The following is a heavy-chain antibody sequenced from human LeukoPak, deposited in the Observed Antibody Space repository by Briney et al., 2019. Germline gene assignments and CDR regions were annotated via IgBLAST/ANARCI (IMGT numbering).Heavy chain of an antibody. V-gene: IGHV3-53*01. CDR1: GFTVNSNY. D-gene: IGHD3-22*01. Sequence: QTGGSLRLSCAASGFTVNSNYMSWVRQAPGKGLEWVSVIYSGGSTYYADSVKGRFTISRDNSKNTLYLQMNSLRAEDTAVYYCAKDQYDSSIFDYWGQGTLVTVSS. CDR2: IYSGGST. CDR3: AKDQYDSSIFDY. J-gene: IGHJ4*02.